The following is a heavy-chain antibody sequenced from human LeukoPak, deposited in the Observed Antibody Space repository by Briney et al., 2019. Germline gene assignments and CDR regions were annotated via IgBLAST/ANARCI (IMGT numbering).Heavy chain of an antibody. Sequence: PSETLSLTCTVSGGSVSSGSYYWSWIRQPPGKGLEWIGYIYYSGSTNYNPSLRSRVTISVDTSQNQLSLKLSSVTAADTAVYYCARVSTPLRFSNWFDPWGQGTLVTVSS. CDR2: IYYSGST. D-gene: IGHD3-3*01. CDR3: ARVSTPLRFSNWFDP. J-gene: IGHJ5*02. V-gene: IGHV4-61*01. CDR1: GGSVSSGSYY.